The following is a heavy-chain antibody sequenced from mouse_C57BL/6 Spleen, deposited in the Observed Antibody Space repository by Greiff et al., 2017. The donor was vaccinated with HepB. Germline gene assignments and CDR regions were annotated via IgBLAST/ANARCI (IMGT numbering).Heavy chain of an antibody. D-gene: IGHD1-1*01. CDR1: GYTFTSYW. Sequence: VKLQQPGAELVKPGASVKVSCKASGYTFTSYWMHWVKQRPGQGLEWIGRIHPSDSDTNYNQKFKGKATLTVDKSSSTAYMQLSSLTSEDSAVYYCAMEEKFITTVCAMDYWGQGTSVTVSS. CDR2: IHPSDSDT. V-gene: IGHV1-74*01. CDR3: AMEEKFITTVCAMDY. J-gene: IGHJ4*01.